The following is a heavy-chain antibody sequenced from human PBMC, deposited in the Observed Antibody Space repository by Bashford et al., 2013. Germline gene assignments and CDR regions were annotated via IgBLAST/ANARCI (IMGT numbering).Heavy chain of an antibody. Sequence: SETLSLTCTVSGGSISSYYWSWIRQPPGKGLEWFGYIYYTGSTNNNPSLKSRVTISVDTSKNQFSLKLSSVTAADTAVYYCARNYGSGSCFDSWGQGTLVTVSS. CDR2: IYYTGST. J-gene: IGHJ5*01. D-gene: IGHD3-10*01. CDR3: ARNYGSGSCFDS. V-gene: IGHV4-59*08. CDR1: GGSISSYY.